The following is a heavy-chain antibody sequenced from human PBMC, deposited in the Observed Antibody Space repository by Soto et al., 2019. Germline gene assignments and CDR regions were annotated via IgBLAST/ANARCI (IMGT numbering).Heavy chain of an antibody. D-gene: IGHD2-8*02. CDR3: ARDKITGLFDY. CDR2: INHSGSN. CDR1: GGSFSGYY. J-gene: IGHJ4*02. Sequence: QVQLQQWGAGLLKPSETLSLTCAVYGGSFSGYYWSWIRQPPGPGLEWLGEINHSGSNNYNPSLKSLVTRSVDTSKNQFSLKLASVTAADTALYYCARDKITGLFDYWGQGTLVTVSS. V-gene: IGHV4-34*01.